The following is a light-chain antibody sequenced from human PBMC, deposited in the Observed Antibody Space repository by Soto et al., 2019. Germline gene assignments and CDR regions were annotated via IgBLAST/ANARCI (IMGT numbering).Light chain of an antibody. CDR3: SSYTSSDTYV. CDR1: SSDVGSYNR. V-gene: IGLV2-18*02. J-gene: IGLJ1*01. CDR2: EVT. Sequence: QSVLTQPPSVSGSPGQSVTISCTGTSSDVGSYNRVSWYQQPPGTAPKLMIYEVTNRPSGVSDRFSGSKSGNTASLTISGLQAEDEADYYCSSYTSSDTYVFGTGTKLTVL.